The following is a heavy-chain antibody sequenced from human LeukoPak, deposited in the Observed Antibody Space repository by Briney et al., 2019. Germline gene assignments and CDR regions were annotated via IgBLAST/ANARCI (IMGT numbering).Heavy chain of an antibody. CDR3: ASIDGRSSPGVDY. V-gene: IGHV1-69*04. Sequence: SVKVSCKASGGTFSSYAISRVRQAPGQGLEWMGRIIPILGIANYAQKFQGRVTITADKSTSTAYMELSSLRSEDTAVYYCASIDGRSSPGVDYWGQGTLVTVSS. D-gene: IGHD2-15*01. CDR1: GGTFSSYA. J-gene: IGHJ4*02. CDR2: IIPILGIA.